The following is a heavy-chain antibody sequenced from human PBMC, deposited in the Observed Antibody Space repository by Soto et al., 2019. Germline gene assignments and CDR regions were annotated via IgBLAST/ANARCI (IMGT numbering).Heavy chain of an antibody. Sequence: EVQLVQSGAEVKKPGESLKISCKGSGYSFTSYWIGWVRQMPGKGLEWMGIIYPGDSDTRYSPCFQGQVTISADKSISTAYLQWSSLKASDTAMHYCARTSAAGKYYYGMDVWGQGTTVTVSS. CDR2: IYPGDSDT. CDR3: ARTSAAGKYYYGMDV. CDR1: GYSFTSYW. J-gene: IGHJ6*02. V-gene: IGHV5-51*01. D-gene: IGHD6-13*01.